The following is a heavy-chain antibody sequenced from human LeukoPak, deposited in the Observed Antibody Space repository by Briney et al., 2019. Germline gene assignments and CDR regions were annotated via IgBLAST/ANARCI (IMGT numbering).Heavy chain of an antibody. CDR1: GYTFTRYY. J-gene: IGHJ4*02. CDR3: ARDYSGIDY. V-gene: IGHV1-2*02. D-gene: IGHD3-10*01. CDR2: INPNSGGT. Sequence: ASVKVSCKASGYTFTRYYMHWVRQAPGQRREWRGGINPNSGGTNYAQKFQGRVTMTRDTSISTAYMDLSRLRSDDTAVYYCARDYSGIDYWGQGTLVTVSS.